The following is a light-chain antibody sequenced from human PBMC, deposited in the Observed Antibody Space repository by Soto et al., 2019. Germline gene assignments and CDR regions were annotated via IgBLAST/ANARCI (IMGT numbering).Light chain of an antibody. J-gene: IGKJ1*01. CDR3: QQYGSSRT. V-gene: IGKV3-20*01. CDR1: QSVSSSY. Sequence: EIVLTQSPGTLSFSPGERATLSCRASQSVSSSYLAWYQQKPGQAPRLLIYGASSRATGIPDRFSGSGSGTDFTLTISRVEPEDFAVYYCQQYGSSRTFGQGNKVEIK. CDR2: GAS.